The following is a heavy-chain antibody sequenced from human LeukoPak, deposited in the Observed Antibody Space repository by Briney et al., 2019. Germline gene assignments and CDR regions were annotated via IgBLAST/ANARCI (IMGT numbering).Heavy chain of an antibody. CDR1: GYTFTSYA. V-gene: IGHV1-3*03. J-gene: IGHJ6*03. D-gene: IGHD1-26*01. Sequence: GASVKVSCKASGYTFTSYAMHWVRQAPGQRLEWMGWINAGNGNTKYSQEFQGRVTITRDTSASTAYMELSSLRSEDMAVYYCARLILGAHSDYYYYMDVWGKGTTVTVSS. CDR3: ARLILGAHSDYYYYMDV. CDR2: INAGNGNT.